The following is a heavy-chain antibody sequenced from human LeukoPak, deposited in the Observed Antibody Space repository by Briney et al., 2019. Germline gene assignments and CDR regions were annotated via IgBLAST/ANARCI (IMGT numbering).Heavy chain of an antibody. J-gene: IGHJ4*02. CDR3: ARARKGHYDSSGYFDY. V-gene: IGHV4-31*03. CDR1: GGSISSGGYY. Sequence: PSETLSLTCTVSGGSISSGGYYWSWIRQHPGKGLEWIGYIYYSGSTYYNPSLKSRVTISVDTSKNQFSLKLSSVTAADTAVYYCARARKGHYDSSGYFDYWGQGTLVTVSS. CDR2: IYYSGST. D-gene: IGHD3-22*01.